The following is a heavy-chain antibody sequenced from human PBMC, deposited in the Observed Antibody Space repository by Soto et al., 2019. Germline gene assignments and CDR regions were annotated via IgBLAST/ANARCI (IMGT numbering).Heavy chain of an antibody. CDR1: GFTFSNYA. V-gene: IGHV3-23*01. D-gene: IGHD3-10*01. CDR3: ANTWDYGSGSYSNPAFDD. J-gene: IGHJ4*02. Sequence: EVQLLESGGGLVQPGGSLRLSCAASGFTFSNYAMTWVRQAPGKGLEWVSGISGSSGSTYYEDSVKGRFSISRDNSKNTLYLQMNSLRAEDTAVYFCANTWDYGSGSYSNPAFDDWGQGTLVAVPS. CDR2: ISGSSGST.